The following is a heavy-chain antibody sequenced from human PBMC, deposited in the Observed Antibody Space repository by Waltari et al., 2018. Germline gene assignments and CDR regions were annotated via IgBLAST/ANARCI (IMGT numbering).Heavy chain of an antibody. CDR2: IYHSGST. V-gene: IGHV4-38-2*01. Sequence: QVQLQESGPGLVKPSETLSLTCAVSGYSLSSGYYWRWIRPPPGKGLEWIGSIYHSGSTYYNPSLKSRVTISVDTSKNQFSLKLSSVTAADTAVYYCARRARFSPPYYWGQGTLVTVSS. J-gene: IGHJ4*02. D-gene: IGHD3-10*01. CDR3: ARRARFSPPYY. CDR1: GYSLSSGYY.